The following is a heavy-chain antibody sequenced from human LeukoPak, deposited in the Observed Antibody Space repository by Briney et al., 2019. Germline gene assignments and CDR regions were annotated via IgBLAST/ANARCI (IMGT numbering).Heavy chain of an antibody. CDR2: IYTMGST. CDR1: GGSPSRDF. D-gene: IGHD3-10*01. J-gene: IGHJ3*02. CDR3: VRTDRRGRGCEAFDI. V-gene: IGHV4-4*07. Sequence: SETLSLTCVVPGGSPSRDFWSCIRPPARERLEWVGRIYTMGSTIYNPPLKSRVTMSVQTSNKQSSLKLRSVTAAVTAVYYSVRTDRRGRGCEAFDIWGQGTMVTVSS.